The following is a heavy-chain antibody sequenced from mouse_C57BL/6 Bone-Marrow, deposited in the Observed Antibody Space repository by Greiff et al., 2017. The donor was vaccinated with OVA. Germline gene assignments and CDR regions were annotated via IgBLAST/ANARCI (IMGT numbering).Heavy chain of an antibody. V-gene: IGHV10-1*01. CDR2: IRSKSNNYAT. Sequence: GGGLVQPKGSLKLSCAASGFSFNTYAMNWVRQAPGKGLEWVARIRSKSNNYATYYADSVKDRFTISRDDSESMLYLQMNNLKTEDTAMYYCVRHARLAMDYWGQGTSVTVSS. D-gene: IGHD1-2*01. J-gene: IGHJ4*01. CDR3: VRHARLAMDY. CDR1: GFSFNTYA.